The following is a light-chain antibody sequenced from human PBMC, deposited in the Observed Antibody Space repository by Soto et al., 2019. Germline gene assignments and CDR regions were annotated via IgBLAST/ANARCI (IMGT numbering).Light chain of an antibody. CDR3: QQGYGIPLIT. Sequence: QMTLSPSSVSASEEDRVTITCRASQSITSYLNWYQQKPGKAPKILIYATSSLQSGVPSRFSGSGSGTDFTLTINSLHPEDFAICYWQQGYGIPLITFGGGTKVDI. V-gene: IGKV1-39*01. J-gene: IGKJ4*01. CDR2: ATS. CDR1: QSITSY.